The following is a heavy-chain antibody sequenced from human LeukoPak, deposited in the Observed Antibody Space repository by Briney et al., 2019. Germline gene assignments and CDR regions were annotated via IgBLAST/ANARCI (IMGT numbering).Heavy chain of an antibody. Sequence: KPSETLSLTCAVYGGSFSGYYWSWIRQPPGKGLEWIGEINHSGSTNYNPSLKSRVTISVDTSKSQFSLKLSSVTAADTAVYYCARGFGPRVTTVYFDYWGQGTLVTVSS. D-gene: IGHD4-17*01. J-gene: IGHJ4*02. CDR1: GGSFSGYY. V-gene: IGHV4-34*01. CDR3: ARGFGPRVTTVYFDY. CDR2: INHSGST.